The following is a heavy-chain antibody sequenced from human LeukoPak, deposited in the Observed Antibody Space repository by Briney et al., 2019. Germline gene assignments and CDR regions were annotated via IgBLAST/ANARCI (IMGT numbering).Heavy chain of an antibody. V-gene: IGHV3-13*01. J-gene: IGHJ6*02. CDR3: AGRTFWYYGFDV. CDR2: IGTAGDT. Sequence: GGSLRLSCAASGFSFSRNDMHWVRQRTGKGLEWVSGIGTAGDTNYAGSVKGRFTISRETGKNFLYLQMRSLRAEDTAVYYCAGRTFWYYGFDVWGQGTTVTVSS. CDR1: GFSFSRND. D-gene: IGHD3-3*01.